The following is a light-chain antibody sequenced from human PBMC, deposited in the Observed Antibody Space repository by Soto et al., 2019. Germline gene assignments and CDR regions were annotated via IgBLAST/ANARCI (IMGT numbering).Light chain of an antibody. V-gene: IGLV2-14*01. CDR1: SSDVGGYNY. J-gene: IGLJ1*01. CDR2: EVS. CDR3: CSYAGRYVYV. Sequence: QSALTQPASVSGSPGQSITISCTGTSSDVGGYNYVSWYQQHPGKAPKLMIYEVSNRPSGVPDRFSGSKSGNTASLTISGLQAEDEADYYCCSYAGRYVYVFGTGTKVTVL.